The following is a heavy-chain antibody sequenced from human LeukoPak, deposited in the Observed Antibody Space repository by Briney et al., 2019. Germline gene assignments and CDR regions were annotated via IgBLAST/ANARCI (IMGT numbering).Heavy chain of an antibody. J-gene: IGHJ4*02. CDR3: ARRKDGHDY. CDR1: GGSISSGFYY. D-gene: IGHD1-14*01. Sequence: SETLSLTCTVSGGSISSGFYYWSWIRQPAGKGLEWIGRIYTSGSTNYNPSLKSRVTISLDTTKNQFSLKLSSVTAADTAVYYCARRKDGHDYWGQGTLVTVSS. V-gene: IGHV4-61*02. CDR2: IYTSGST.